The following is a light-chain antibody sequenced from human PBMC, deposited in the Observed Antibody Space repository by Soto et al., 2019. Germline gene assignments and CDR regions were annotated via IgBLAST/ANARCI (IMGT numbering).Light chain of an antibody. Sequence: QSALTQPRSVSGSLGQSVTISCTGTSSDVGGYNYVSSYQQHPGKAPKLIIYDVSERPSGVPDRFSGSKSGNTASLTISGLQAEDEADDCCCSYAGSYSYVVFGGGTKVTVL. V-gene: IGLV2-11*01. CDR3: CSYAGSYSYVV. CDR1: SSDVGGYNY. J-gene: IGLJ2*01. CDR2: DVS.